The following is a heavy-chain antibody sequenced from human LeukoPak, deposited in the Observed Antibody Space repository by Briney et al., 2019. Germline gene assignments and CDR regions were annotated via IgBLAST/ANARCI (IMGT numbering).Heavy chain of an antibody. Sequence: XXAXXXGLEWVANINGDESEKYYVDSVKARFTISRDNAKNSLYLQMNSLRVDDTAIYYCSRGEGDDYWGQGTLVTVSS. D-gene: IGHD3-10*01. J-gene: IGHJ4*02. CDR2: INGDESEK. V-gene: IGHV3-7*01. CDR3: SRGEGDDY.